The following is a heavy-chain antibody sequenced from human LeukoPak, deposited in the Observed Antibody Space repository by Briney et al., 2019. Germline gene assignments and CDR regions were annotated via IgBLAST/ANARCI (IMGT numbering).Heavy chain of an antibody. J-gene: IGHJ4*02. CDR2: IYYRGST. CDR1: GGSISSYY. V-gene: IGHV4-59*13. D-gene: IGHD3-10*01. Sequence: PSETLSLTCTVSGGSISSYYWSWIRQPPGKGLEWIGYIYYRGSTNYNPSLKSRVTISVDTSKNQFSLKLGSVTAADTAVYYCAGLWFGEFYISYWGQGTLVTVSS. CDR3: AGLWFGEFYISY.